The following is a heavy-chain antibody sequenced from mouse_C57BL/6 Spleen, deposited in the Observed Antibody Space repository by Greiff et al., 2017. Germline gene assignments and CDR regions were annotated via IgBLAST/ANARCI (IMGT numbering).Heavy chain of an antibody. CDR2: IDPSDSYT. Sequence: QVQLQQPGAELVRPGTSVKLSCKASGYTFTSYWMHWVKQRPGQGLEWIGVIDPSDSYTNYNQKFKGKATLTVYTSSSTAYMQLSSLTSEDSAVYYCARIYDGYYEDYWGQGTSVTVSS. J-gene: IGHJ4*01. D-gene: IGHD2-3*01. V-gene: IGHV1-59*01. CDR1: GYTFTSYW. CDR3: ARIYDGYYEDY.